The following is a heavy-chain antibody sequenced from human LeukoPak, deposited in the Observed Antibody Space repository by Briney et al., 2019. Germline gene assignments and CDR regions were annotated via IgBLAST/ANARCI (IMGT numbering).Heavy chain of an antibody. CDR1: GYIFTNYR. CDR2: IYPGDSET. J-gene: IGHJ4*02. CDR3: ARLDEGFYYDGTGFNF. V-gene: IGHV5-51*01. Sequence: GESLKISCRASGYIFTNYRIAWVRQMPGKGLEWMGIIYPGDSETTYSPSFQGQVTISADKSIRAAYLQWDTLTASDTAMYYCARLDEGFYYDGTGFNFWGQGTLVTVSS. D-gene: IGHD3-22*01.